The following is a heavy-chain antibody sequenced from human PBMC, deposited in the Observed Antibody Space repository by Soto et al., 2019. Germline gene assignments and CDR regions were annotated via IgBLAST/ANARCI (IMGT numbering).Heavy chain of an antibody. Sequence: SETLSLTCTVSGASISSYYWSWIRQPPGQGLEWIGYVYYSGTTDYNPSLKGRVTMSVDTSKNQFSLRLNSVTAADTAVYYCARFWTGYSFDYWGQGTLVTVSS. D-gene: IGHD3-3*01. CDR1: GASISSYY. V-gene: IGHV4-59*01. J-gene: IGHJ4*02. CDR2: VYYSGTT. CDR3: ARFWTGYSFDY.